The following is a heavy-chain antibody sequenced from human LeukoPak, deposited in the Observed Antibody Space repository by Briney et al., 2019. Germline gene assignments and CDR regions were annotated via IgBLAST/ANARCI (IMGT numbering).Heavy chain of an antibody. V-gene: IGHV1-18*01. CDR1: GYTFTSYG. CDR2: ISAYNGNT. CDR3: ARGSVVPAARTYYGMDV. D-gene: IGHD2-2*01. Sequence: ASVKASCKASGYTFTSYGISWVRQAPGQGLEWMGWISAYNGNTNYAQKLQGRVTVTTDTSTSTAYMELRSLRSDDTAVYYCARGSVVPAARTYYGMDVWGQGTTVTVSS. J-gene: IGHJ6*02.